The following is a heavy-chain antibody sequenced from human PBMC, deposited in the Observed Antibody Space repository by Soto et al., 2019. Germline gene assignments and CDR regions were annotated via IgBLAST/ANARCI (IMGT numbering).Heavy chain of an antibody. CDR1: GGTFSSYA. Sequence: QVQLVQSGAEVKKPGSSVKVSCKASGGTFSSYAISWVRQAPGQGLEWMGGIIPIFGTANYAQKFQGGVTITEDESTSTAYKELSSLRSEDTAVYYCARDHRKYAFYYYHGMDVWGQGTTVTVSS. V-gene: IGHV1-69*01. CDR2: IIPIFGTA. CDR3: ARDHRKYAFYYYHGMDV. J-gene: IGHJ6*02.